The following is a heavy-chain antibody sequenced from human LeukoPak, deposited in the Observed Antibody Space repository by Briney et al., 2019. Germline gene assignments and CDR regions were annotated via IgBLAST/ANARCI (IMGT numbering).Heavy chain of an antibody. CDR2: IWYDGSNK. D-gene: IGHD3/OR15-3a*01. CDR3: ASNLDCGPAVYYYYGMDV. CDR1: GFTFSSYG. Sequence: GGSLRLSCAASGFTFSSYGMHWVRQAPGKGLEWVAVIWYDGSNKYYADSVKGRFTISRDNSKNTLYLQMNSLRAEDTAVYYCASNLDCGPAVYYYYGMDVWGQGTTVTVSS. V-gene: IGHV3-33*01. J-gene: IGHJ6*02.